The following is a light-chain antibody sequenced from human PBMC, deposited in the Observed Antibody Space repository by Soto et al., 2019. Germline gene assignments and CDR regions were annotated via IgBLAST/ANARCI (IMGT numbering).Light chain of an antibody. CDR1: QSIAGY. CDR2: DSF. V-gene: IGKV3-11*01. J-gene: IGKJ3*01. CDR3: QQRASWPIT. Sequence: EIVLTQTPATLSLPPGERATLSCRASQSIAGYLHWYQHRPGQAPRLLIYDSFNRATGIPARFSGSGSGTDFTLTISSLEPEDFAVYYCQQRASWPITFGPGTKVDIK.